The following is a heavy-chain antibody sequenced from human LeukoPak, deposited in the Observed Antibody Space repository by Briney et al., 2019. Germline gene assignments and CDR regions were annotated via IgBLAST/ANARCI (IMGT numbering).Heavy chain of an antibody. D-gene: IGHD6-19*01. CDR3: ARSAKGIAVAGIDKTHFDH. CDR2: INPSGGSI. V-gene: IGHV1-46*01. Sequence: ATVKVSCKASGYTFISYYIHWVRQAPGQGLEWMGVINPSGGSIGYAQKFQGRVTMTRDTSTSTVYMELSSLRSEDTAVHYCARSAKGIAVAGIDKTHFDHWGQGTLVTVSS. CDR1: GYTFISYY. J-gene: IGHJ4*02.